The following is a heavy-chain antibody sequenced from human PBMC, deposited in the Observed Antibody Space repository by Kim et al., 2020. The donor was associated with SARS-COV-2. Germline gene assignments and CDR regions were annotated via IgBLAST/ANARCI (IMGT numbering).Heavy chain of an antibody. V-gene: IGHV1-18*01. D-gene: IGHD3-22*01. CDR3: ARDSNYYDSSGYYDAFDI. J-gene: IGHJ3*02. Sequence: ASVNVSCKASGYTFTSYGISWVRQAPGQGLEWMGWISAYNGNTNYAQKLQGRVTMTTDTSTSTAYMELRSLRSDDTAVYYCARDSNYYDSSGYYDAFDIWGQGTMVTVSS. CDR1: GYTFTSYG. CDR2: ISAYNGNT.